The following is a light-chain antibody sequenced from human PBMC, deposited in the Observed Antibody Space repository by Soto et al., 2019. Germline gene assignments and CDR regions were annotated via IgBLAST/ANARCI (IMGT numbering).Light chain of an antibody. J-gene: IGKJ4*01. CDR3: QQYNSYPLT. CDR1: QDIKTW. V-gene: IGKV1D-16*01. Sequence: DVQMTQSPSSLSASVGDRVTITCRARQDIKTWLVWYQQKPEQAPKSLIYAASGLQAGVPSRFSGSGSGTDFTLTISSLQPEDSAIYYCQQYNSYPLTFGGGT. CDR2: AAS.